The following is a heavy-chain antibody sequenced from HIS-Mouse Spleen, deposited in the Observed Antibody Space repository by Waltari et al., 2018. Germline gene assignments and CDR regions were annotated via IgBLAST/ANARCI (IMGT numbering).Heavy chain of an antibody. Sequence: QLQLQESGPGLVKPSETLSLTCTVSGGSISSSSYYWGWIRQPPGKGLEWIGSIYYSGSTYYNPSLKSRVTISVDTSKNQFSLKLSSVTAADTAVYYCARLRWYSSSWWFDPWGQGTLVTVSS. CDR3: ARLRWYSSSWWFDP. D-gene: IGHD6-13*01. V-gene: IGHV4-39*07. CDR2: IYYSGST. CDR1: GGSISSSSYY. J-gene: IGHJ5*02.